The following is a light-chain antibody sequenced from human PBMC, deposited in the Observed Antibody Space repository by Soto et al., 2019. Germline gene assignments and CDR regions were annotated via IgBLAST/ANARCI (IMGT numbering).Light chain of an antibody. J-gene: IGLJ3*02. CDR3: SSSAGGYTWV. Sequence: QSALTQPPSASGSPGQSVTISCTGTSSDVGGSNFVSWYQQHPGKAPKLMIYEVSKRPSGVPARFSGSKSGNTASLTVSGLRAEDEADYYCSSSAGGYTWVFGGGTKVTVL. CDR2: EVS. V-gene: IGLV2-8*01. CDR1: SSDVGGSNF.